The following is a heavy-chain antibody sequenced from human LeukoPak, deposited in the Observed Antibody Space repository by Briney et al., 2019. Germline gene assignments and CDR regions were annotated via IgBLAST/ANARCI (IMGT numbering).Heavy chain of an antibody. V-gene: IGHV3-7*04. J-gene: IGHJ4*02. D-gene: IGHD6-13*01. Sequence: PGWSLRLSCAASGFTFSSYWMSWVRQPPGKGPEWVANIKQDGSEKYYVDSVKGRFTISRDNAKNSLYRQMNSLTAEDTAVYYCARIRGIAAAGDYWGQGTLVTVSS. CDR3: ARIRGIAAAGDY. CDR1: GFTFSSYW. CDR2: IKQDGSEK.